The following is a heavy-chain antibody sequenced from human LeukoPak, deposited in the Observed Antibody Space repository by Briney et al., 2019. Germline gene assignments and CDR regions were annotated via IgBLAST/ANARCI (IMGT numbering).Heavy chain of an antibody. CDR2: ILYDGSNT. V-gene: IGHV3-30-3*01. CDR3: ARDNGYSNGHAFDS. J-gene: IGHJ4*02. Sequence: PGRSLRLSCAASGFTLSSHSMHWVRQAPGKGLEWVALILYDGSNTYYSHSVKGRFTISRDDSKNTLCLQMNSLRPEDTAVYYCARDNGYSNGHAFDSWGQGIMVTVSS. CDR1: GFTLSSHS. D-gene: IGHD5-18*01.